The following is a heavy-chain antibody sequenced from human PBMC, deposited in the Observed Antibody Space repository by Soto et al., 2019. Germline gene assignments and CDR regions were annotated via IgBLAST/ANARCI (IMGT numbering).Heavy chain of an antibody. J-gene: IGHJ6*02. V-gene: IGHV4-59*08. CDR3: ARHGFGSLHGLVDV. CDR2: INNNGHS. Sequence: QVQLQESGPGLVKPSETLSLTCTFSGGSITNYYCSWFRQPPGKGLEWIGYINNNGHSAYNLALNRRDTMTMDTSKALFSLRLESVTATDRAVYYCARHGFGSLHGLVDVWGQGTTVIVSS. D-gene: IGHD3-10*01. CDR1: GGSITNYY.